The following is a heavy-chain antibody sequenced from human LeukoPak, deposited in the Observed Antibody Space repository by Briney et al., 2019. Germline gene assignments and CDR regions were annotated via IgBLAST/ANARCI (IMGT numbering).Heavy chain of an antibody. CDR3: AKAPPPYCSGGSCFDAFDI. CDR2: ISGSGGTT. V-gene: IGHV3-23*01. J-gene: IGHJ3*02. Sequence: GGSLRLSCAASRFTFSSYAMSWVRQAPRKGLEWVSAISGSGGTTYYADSVKGRSTISRDNSKNTLYLQMNSLRAEDTAVYYCAKAPPPYCSGGSCFDAFDIWGQGTMVTVSS. CDR1: RFTFSSYA. D-gene: IGHD2-15*01.